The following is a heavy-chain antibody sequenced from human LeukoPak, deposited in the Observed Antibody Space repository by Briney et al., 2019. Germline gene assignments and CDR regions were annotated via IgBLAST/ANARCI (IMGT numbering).Heavy chain of an antibody. CDR2: ISSNGGST. CDR1: GFTFSSYA. D-gene: IGHD5-18*01. J-gene: IGHJ5*02. Sequence: GRSLRLSCAASGFTFSSYAMHWVRQAPGKGLEYVSAISSNGGSTYYANSVKGRFTISRDNSKNTLYLQMGSLRAEDMAVYYCARSRMDTAMLTDQWGQGTLVTVSS. V-gene: IGHV3-64*01. CDR3: ARSRMDTAMLTDQ.